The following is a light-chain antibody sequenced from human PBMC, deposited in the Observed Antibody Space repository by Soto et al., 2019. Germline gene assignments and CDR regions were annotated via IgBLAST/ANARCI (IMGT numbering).Light chain of an antibody. Sequence: DIQMTQSPSSLSASVGDRVTITCQASQDISSSLAWYQQKQGEAPKXXIYAASTLQSGVPSRVRGSGSGTEFTLTISSLQPDDYETYYCQQYNGYSRTFGQGTKVDI. CDR3: QQYNGYSRT. J-gene: IGKJ1*01. CDR2: AAS. V-gene: IGKV1-9*01. CDR1: QDISSS.